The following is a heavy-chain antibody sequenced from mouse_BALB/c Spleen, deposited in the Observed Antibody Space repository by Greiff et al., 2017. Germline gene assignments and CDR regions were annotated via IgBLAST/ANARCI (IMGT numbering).Heavy chain of an antibody. Sequence: VQLKQSGAELVKPGASVKLSCTASGFNIKDTYMHWVKQRPEQGLEWIGRIDPANGNTKYDPKFQGKATITADTSSNTAYLQLSSLTSEDTAVYYCARSGRSAWFAYWGQGTLVTVAA. CDR2: IDPANGNT. J-gene: IGHJ3*01. CDR3: ARSGRSAWFAY. D-gene: IGHD3-2*02. V-gene: IGHV14-3*02. CDR1: GFNIKDTY.